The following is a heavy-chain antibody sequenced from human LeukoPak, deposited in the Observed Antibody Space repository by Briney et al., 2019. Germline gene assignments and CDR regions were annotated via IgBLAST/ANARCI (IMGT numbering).Heavy chain of an antibody. CDR2: MNPNSGNT. J-gene: IGHJ3*02. D-gene: IGHD6-25*01. Sequence: ASVKVSCKASGYTFTSYDINWVRQATGQGLEWMGWMNPNSGNTGYAQKFQGRVTITRNTSISTAYMELSSLRSEDTAVYYCARRPLRHDAFDIWGQGTMVTVSS. CDR3: ARRPLRHDAFDI. CDR1: GYTFTSYD. V-gene: IGHV1-8*03.